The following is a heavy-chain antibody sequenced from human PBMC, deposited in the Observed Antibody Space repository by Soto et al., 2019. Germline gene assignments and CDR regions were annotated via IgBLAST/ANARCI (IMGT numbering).Heavy chain of an antibody. CDR1: GFTFSSYA. Sequence: GGSLRLSCAASGFTFSSYAMSWVRQAPGKGLEWVSAISGSGGSTYYADSVKGRFTISRDNSKNTLYLQMNSLRAEDTAVYYCASVESGYSSSWYDLPYYYYYYGMDVWGQGTTVTVSS. D-gene: IGHD6-13*01. V-gene: IGHV3-23*01. CDR2: ISGSGGST. J-gene: IGHJ6*02. CDR3: ASVESGYSSSWYDLPYYYYYYGMDV.